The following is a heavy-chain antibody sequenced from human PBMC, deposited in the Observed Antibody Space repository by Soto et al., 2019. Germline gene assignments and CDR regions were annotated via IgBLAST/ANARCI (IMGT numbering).Heavy chain of an antibody. CDR3: ARVDPTYYNDSSHAFDI. D-gene: IGHD3-22*01. Sequence: QSDTSTVAEGSIASYHWNRIRKTPGKGLEWIGSIYYSGSTNYNPSLKSRLTMSVDTSKNQFSLKLSSVTAADTAVYYCARVDPTYYNDSSHAFDIWGQGTMVTV. J-gene: IGHJ3*02. V-gene: IGHV4-59*01. CDR2: IYYSGST. CDR1: EGSIASYH.